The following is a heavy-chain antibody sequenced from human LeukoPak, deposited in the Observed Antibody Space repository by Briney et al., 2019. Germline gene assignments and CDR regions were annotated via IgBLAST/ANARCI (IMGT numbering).Heavy chain of an antibody. CDR3: ANARESDYVLSGFDY. J-gene: IGHJ4*02. D-gene: IGHD4-17*01. V-gene: IGHV3-23*01. Sequence: GGSLRLSCAASGFTFSSYAMSWVRQAPGKGLEWVSVISGSGDSTYYADSVKGRFTISRNNSKNTLYLQMNSLRAEDTAVYYCANARESDYVLSGFDYWGQGTLVTVSS. CDR1: GFTFSSYA. CDR2: ISGSGDST.